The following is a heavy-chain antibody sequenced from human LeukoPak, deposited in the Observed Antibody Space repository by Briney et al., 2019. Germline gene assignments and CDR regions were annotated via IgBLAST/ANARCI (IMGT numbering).Heavy chain of an antibody. CDR3: ARDGTAAGLYFDL. CDR1: GFNFSSYA. D-gene: IGHD6-13*01. V-gene: IGHV3-7*01. CDR2: IRQDGGEK. J-gene: IGHJ4*02. Sequence: GGSLRLSCAASGFNFSSYAMSWVRQAPGKGLEWVASIRQDGGEKSYVDSVKGRLTISRDNTTHSLYLQMSSLRAEDTGVYYCARDGTAAGLYFDLWGQGTLVTVSS.